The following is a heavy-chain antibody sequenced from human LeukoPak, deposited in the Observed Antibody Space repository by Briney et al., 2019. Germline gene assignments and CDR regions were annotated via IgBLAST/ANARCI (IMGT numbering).Heavy chain of an antibody. Sequence: GGSLRLSCAASGFTFSSYWMSWVRQAPGKGLEWVANIKQDGSEKYYVDSVKGRFTISRDNAKNSLYLQMNSLRAEDTAVYYCARASTGYSSSSAEGYWGQGTLVTVSS. D-gene: IGHD6-6*01. J-gene: IGHJ4*02. CDR1: GFTFSSYW. CDR3: ARASTGYSSSSAEGY. V-gene: IGHV3-7*01. CDR2: IKQDGSEK.